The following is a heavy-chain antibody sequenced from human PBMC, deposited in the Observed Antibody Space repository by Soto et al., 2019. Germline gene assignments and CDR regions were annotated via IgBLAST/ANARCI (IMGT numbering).Heavy chain of an antibody. CDR1: GFIVSSNY. D-gene: IGHD3-10*01. J-gene: IGHJ4*02. V-gene: IGHV3-53*04. Sequence: ELRLVESGGGLVQPGGSLRLSCAASGFIVSSNYMTWVRQAPGKGLEWVSLLYSGGATHYAASVKGRFTISSHSSQNTLFLQMNSLRTEDTATYYCLRGRYGSQIHWGQGSKVTVSS. CDR3: LRGRYGSQIH. CDR2: LYSGGAT.